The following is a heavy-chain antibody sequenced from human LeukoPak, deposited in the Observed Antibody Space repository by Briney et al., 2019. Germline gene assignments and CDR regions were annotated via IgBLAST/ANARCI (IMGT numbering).Heavy chain of an antibody. V-gene: IGHV4-61*01. CDR3: ARGPYCGGDCYPPYYYYGMDV. D-gene: IGHD2-21*02. Sequence: SETLSLTCTVSGGSVSSSYYYWNWIRQPPGKGLEWIGYVFNGGSVNYNPSLQSRVTISVDTSKNQFSLKLSSVTAADTAVYYCARGPYCGGDCYPPYYYYGMDVWGQGTTVTVSS. CDR1: GGSVSSSYYY. CDR2: VFNGGSV. J-gene: IGHJ6*02.